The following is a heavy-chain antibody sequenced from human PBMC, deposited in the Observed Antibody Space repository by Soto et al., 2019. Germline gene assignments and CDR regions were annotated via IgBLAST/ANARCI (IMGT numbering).Heavy chain of an antibody. CDR1: GGSVISYY. J-gene: IGHJ5*02. V-gene: IGHV4-59*02. Sequence: TCTVSGGSVISYYWNWIRQPPGRGLERISFIYYAGSTKYNPSLNSRVTISVDTSKNQFSLKLSSVTAADTAVYYCARYGSGSSVWFDPWGQGTLVTV. D-gene: IGHD3-10*01. CDR3: ARYGSGSSVWFDP. CDR2: IYYAGST.